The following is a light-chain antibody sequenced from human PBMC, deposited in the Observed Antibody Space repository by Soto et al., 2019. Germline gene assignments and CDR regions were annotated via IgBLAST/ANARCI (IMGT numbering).Light chain of an antibody. CDR1: QTFTSNY. Sequence: EISLTQSPGTLSLSPGERATLSCRASQTFTSNYLAWYQQKPGQAPRLLIYGASTRATGIPDRFSGSGSGTDFTLTISRLEPDDFAVYYCHQYGSSPRAFGQGTKVDIK. V-gene: IGKV3-20*01. J-gene: IGKJ1*01. CDR2: GAS. CDR3: HQYGSSPRA.